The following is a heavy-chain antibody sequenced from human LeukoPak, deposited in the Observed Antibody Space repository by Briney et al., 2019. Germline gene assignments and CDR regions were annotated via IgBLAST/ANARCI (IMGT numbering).Heavy chain of an antibody. Sequence: GGTLRLSCAASGFTFSNYWMSWVRQAPGKGLEWVANIKQDGSEKYYVDSVKGRFTISRDNAKNSLYLQMNSLRAEDTAVYYCARDLGYCTNGVCYTTPGAFDYWGQGTLVTVSS. V-gene: IGHV3-7*01. CDR1: GFTFSNYW. D-gene: IGHD2-8*01. CDR2: IKQDGSEK. J-gene: IGHJ4*02. CDR3: ARDLGYCTNGVCYTTPGAFDY.